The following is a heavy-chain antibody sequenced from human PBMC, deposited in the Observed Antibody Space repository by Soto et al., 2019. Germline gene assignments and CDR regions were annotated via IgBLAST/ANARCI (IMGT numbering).Heavy chain of an antibody. J-gene: IGHJ4*02. V-gene: IGHV4-34*01. Sequence: QVQLQQWGAGLLKPSETLSLNCAVNGGSLSGYYWSWIRQPPGKGLEWIGEIKDGGSTNYSPSLKSRATISSDTANNQFSLRLNSVTAADTGVYYCARGQEGLVATHWDQGTLVTVSS. CDR2: IKDGGST. CDR3: ARGQEGLVATH. CDR1: GGSLSGYY. D-gene: IGHD5-12*01.